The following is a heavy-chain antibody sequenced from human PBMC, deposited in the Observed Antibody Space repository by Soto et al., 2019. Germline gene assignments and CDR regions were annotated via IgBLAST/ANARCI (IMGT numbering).Heavy chain of an antibody. CDR3: ARDLKEYCSDGTCNWFDP. V-gene: IGHV4-59*01. J-gene: IGHJ5*02. CDR2: ISYSGST. Sequence: SETLSLTCTVSGASITTYYWSWIRQPPGKGLEWIGYISYSGSTDYNPSLKSRVTISFDASKNQISLQVRSATAADAAVYYCARDLKEYCSDGTCNWFDPWGQGTLVTVSS. CDR1: GASITTYY. D-gene: IGHD2-15*01.